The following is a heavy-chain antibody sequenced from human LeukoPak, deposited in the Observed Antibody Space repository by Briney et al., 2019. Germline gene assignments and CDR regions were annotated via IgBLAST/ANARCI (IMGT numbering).Heavy chain of an antibody. CDR2: MNPKTGNT. V-gene: IGHV1-8*01. D-gene: IGHD4-11*01. CDR1: GYTFTDFD. Sequence: ASVKVSCKASGYTFTDFDINWVRQATGQGLEWMGWMNPKTGNTGSAQKLQGRVTITGNTSISTAYMELSSLRSEDTAVYYCVRIDYSNAFDIWGPRDNGHRLF. J-gene: IGHJ3*02. CDR3: VRIDYSNAFDI.